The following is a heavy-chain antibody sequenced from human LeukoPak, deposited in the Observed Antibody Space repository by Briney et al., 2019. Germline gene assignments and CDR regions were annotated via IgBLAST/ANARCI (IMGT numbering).Heavy chain of an antibody. Sequence: SVKVSCKASGGTFSSYAISWVRQAPGQGLEWMGGIIPIFGTANYAQKFQGRVTITADESTSTAYMELSSLRAEDMAVYYCARDAITAKDYYDSSGYYPDYWGQGTLVTVSS. D-gene: IGHD3-22*01. CDR2: IIPIFGTA. V-gene: IGHV1-69*01. CDR3: ARDAITAKDYYDSSGYYPDY. CDR1: GGTFSSYA. J-gene: IGHJ4*02.